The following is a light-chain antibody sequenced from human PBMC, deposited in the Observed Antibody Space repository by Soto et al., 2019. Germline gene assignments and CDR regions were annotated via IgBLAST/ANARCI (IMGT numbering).Light chain of an antibody. CDR1: NSDVGGYNY. J-gene: IGLJ3*02. CDR2: EVS. Sequence: QSALTQPASVSGSPGQSIAISCTGTNSDVGGYNYVSWYQHHPGKAPKLMIYEVSNRPSGVSNRFSGSKSGNTASLTISGLQAEDEADYYCSSYTTSTTWVFCGGTKLTVL. CDR3: SSYTTSTTWV. V-gene: IGLV2-14*01.